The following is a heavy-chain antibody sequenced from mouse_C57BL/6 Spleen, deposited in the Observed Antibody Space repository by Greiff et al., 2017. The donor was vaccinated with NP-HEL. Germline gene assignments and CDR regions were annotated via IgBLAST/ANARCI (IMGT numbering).Heavy chain of an antibody. J-gene: IGHJ2*01. V-gene: IGHV1-76*01. CDR1: GYTFTDYY. CDR2: IYPGSGNT. Sequence: QVQLQQSGAELVRPGASVKLSCKASGYTFTDYYINWVKQRPGQGLEWIARIYPGSGNTYYNEKFKGKATLTAEKSSSTAYMQLSSLTSEDSAVYFCAREDLTYFDYWGQGTTLTVSS. D-gene: IGHD1-1*01. CDR3: AREDLTYFDY.